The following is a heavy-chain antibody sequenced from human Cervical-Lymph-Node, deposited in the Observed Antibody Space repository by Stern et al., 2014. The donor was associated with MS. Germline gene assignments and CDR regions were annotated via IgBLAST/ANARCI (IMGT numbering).Heavy chain of an antibody. CDR3: TTDRAAGDY. J-gene: IGHJ4*02. D-gene: IGHD6-13*01. Sequence: EVHLVESGGGLVKPGGSLRLSCAASGFTFSNAWMSWVRQAPGKGLEWVGRIKSKPDVGTTDYAAPVKGRFTISRDDSKNTLYLQMNSLKTEDTAVYYCTTDRAAGDYWGQGTQVTVSS. CDR1: GFTFSNAW. CDR2: IKSKPDVGTT. V-gene: IGHV3-15*01.